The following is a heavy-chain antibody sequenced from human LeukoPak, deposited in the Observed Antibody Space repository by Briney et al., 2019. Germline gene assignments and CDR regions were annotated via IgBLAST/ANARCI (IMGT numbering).Heavy chain of an antibody. CDR1: GITLSNYG. CDR3: AKRGVVVRVILVGFHKEAYYFDS. J-gene: IGHJ4*02. D-gene: IGHD3-10*01. V-gene: IGHV3-23*01. CDR2: ISDSGGST. Sequence: GGSLRLSCAVSGITLSNYGMTWVRQAPGKGLEWVAGISDSGGSTNYADSVKGRFTISRDNPKNTLYLQMNSLRAEDTAVYFCAKRGVVVRVILVGFHKEAYYFDSWGQGALVTVSS.